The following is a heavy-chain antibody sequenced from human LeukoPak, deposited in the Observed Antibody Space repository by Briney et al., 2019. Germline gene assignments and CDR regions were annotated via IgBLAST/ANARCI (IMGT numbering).Heavy chain of an antibody. CDR1: GFTFSSYG. CDR2: IRYDGGNK. CDR3: ARKMYYDFWSGYKTMDV. D-gene: IGHD3-3*01. Sequence: GGSLRLSCAASGFTFSSYGMHWVRQAPGKGLEWVAFIRYDGGNKYYADSVKGRFTISRDNSKNTLYLQMNSLRAEDTAVYYCARKMYYDFWSGYKTMDVWGKGTTVTVSS. J-gene: IGHJ6*03. V-gene: IGHV3-30*02.